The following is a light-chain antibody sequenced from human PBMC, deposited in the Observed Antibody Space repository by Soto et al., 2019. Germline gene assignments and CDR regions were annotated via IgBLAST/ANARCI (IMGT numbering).Light chain of an antibody. V-gene: IGKV3-15*01. CDR2: GAS. J-gene: IGKJ2*01. Sequence: EIVMTQSPATLSVSPGERATLSCRASQSVGSNLAWYQQKPGQAPSLLIYGASTRASDIPARFTGSGSGTDFTLTISSLQSGDFAVYYCQQYYNWPRTFGQGTKLEV. CDR3: QQYYNWPRT. CDR1: QSVGSN.